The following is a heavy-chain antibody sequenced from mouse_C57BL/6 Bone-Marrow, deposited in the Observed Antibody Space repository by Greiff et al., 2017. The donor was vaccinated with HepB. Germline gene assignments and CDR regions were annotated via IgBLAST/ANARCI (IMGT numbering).Heavy chain of an antibody. CDR1: GFTFSSYG. CDR3: ARPRDSSPLAY. V-gene: IGHV5-6*02. D-gene: IGHD3-2*02. J-gene: IGHJ3*01. Sequence: VMLVESGGDLVKPGGSLKLSCAASGFTFSSYGMSWVRQTPDKRLEWVATISSGGSYTYYPDSVKGRFTISRDNAKNTLYLQMSSLKSEDTAMYYCARPRDSSPLAYWGQGTLVTVSA. CDR2: ISSGGSYT.